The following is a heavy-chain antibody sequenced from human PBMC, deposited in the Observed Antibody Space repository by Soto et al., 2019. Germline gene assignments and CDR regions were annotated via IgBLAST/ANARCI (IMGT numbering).Heavy chain of an antibody. CDR3: ARGGRDGFDI. CDR1: GGAISTYY. CDR2: VYISGST. J-gene: IGHJ3*02. V-gene: IGHV4-4*07. Sequence: SETLSLNCTVSGGAISTYYWNWIRQSAGKGLEWIGRVYISGSTNYHPSLKSRVAMSVDTSNNQFSLKVTSVTAADTAVYYCARGGRDGFDIWGQGTMVTVTS.